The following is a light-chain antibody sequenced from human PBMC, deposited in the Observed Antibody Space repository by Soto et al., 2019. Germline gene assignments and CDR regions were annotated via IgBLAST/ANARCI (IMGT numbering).Light chain of an antibody. CDR1: QSVSTN. V-gene: IGKV3-11*01. CDR2: DAS. Sequence: EIVLTQSPATLSLSPGERATLSCRASQSVSTNLAWYQQKPGQAPRVLIYDASDRATGIPARFSGSGSGTDFTLTISSLEPEDFAVYYCQQRGDWPLYAFGQGTELEIK. CDR3: QQRGDWPLYA. J-gene: IGKJ2*01.